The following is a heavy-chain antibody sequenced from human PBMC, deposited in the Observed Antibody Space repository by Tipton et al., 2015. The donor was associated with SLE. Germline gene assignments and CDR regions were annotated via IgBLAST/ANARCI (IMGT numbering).Heavy chain of an antibody. CDR1: GSSINSYY. V-gene: IGHV4-59*12. J-gene: IGHJ4*02. CDR3: ARVGDYYNSGSRVFDH. Sequence: TLSLTCTVSGSSINSYYWNWIRQPPGRGLEWIGHIYSRGSTNYNPSLRSRVSMSLDTSQSQFSLRLTSVTAADTAVYFCARVGDYYNSGSRVFDHWGQGILVTVSS. D-gene: IGHD3-10*01. CDR2: IYSRGST.